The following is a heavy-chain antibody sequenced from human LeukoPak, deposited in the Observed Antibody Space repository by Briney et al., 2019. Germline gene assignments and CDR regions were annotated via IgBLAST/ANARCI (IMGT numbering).Heavy chain of an antibody. CDR2: IIPILGVA. CDR3: ARDWDYSGYEPAPFDY. D-gene: IGHD5-12*01. CDR1: GGTFSSYA. Sequence: ASVKVSCKASGGTFSSYAISWVRQAPGQGLEWMGRIIPILGVANYAQKFRGRVTITADKSTSTAYMELSSLRSEDTAVYYCARDWDYSGYEPAPFDYWGQGTLVTVSS. V-gene: IGHV1-69*04. J-gene: IGHJ4*02.